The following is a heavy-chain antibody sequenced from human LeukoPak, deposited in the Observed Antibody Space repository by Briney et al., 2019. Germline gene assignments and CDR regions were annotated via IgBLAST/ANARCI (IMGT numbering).Heavy chain of an antibody. D-gene: IGHD3-10*01. V-gene: IGHV3-53*01. CDR1: GFTVRGSY. Sequence: PGGSLRLSCAASGFTVRGSYVSWVRQAPGKGLEWVSVINSGGSTYYADSVKGRFTISRDNSKNTLYLQMNSLRVEDTAVYYCGRITMWGQGTLVTVSS. CDR3: GRITM. CDR2: INSGGST. J-gene: IGHJ4*02.